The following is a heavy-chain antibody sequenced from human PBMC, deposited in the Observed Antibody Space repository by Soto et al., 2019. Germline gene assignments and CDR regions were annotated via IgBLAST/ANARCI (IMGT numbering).Heavy chain of an antibody. J-gene: IGHJ6*03. CDR3: SKESGDWNDYYNFYMDV. CDR2: ISGSGGST. D-gene: IGHD1-1*01. CDR1: GFTFSSYA. V-gene: IGHV3-23*01. Sequence: GGSLRLSCAASGFTFSSYAMSWVRQAPGKGLEWVSAISGSGGSTYYADSVKGRFTISRDNSKNTLYLQMSSLRAEDSAVYYCSKESGDWNDYYNFYMDVWGKGTTVTVSS.